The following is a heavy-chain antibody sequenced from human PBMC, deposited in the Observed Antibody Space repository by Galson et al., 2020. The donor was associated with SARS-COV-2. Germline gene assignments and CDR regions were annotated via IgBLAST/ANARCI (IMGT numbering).Heavy chain of an antibody. CDR1: GYTFTSYY. J-gene: IGHJ4*02. CDR2: INPSGGST. CDR3: ARAKGLGRVTIFGVVIIDGGDY. Sequence: ASVKVSCKASGYTFTSYYMHWVRQAPGQGLEWMGIINPSGGSTSYAQKFQGRVTMNRDTSTSTVYMELSSLRSEDTAVYYCARAKGLGRVTIFGVVIIDGGDYWGQGTLVTVSS. V-gene: IGHV1-46*01. D-gene: IGHD3-3*01.